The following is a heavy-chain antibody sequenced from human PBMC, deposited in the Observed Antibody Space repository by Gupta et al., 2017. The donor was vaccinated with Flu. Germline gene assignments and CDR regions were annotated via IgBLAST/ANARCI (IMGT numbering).Heavy chain of an antibody. CDR2: ISDATGNT. CDR3: AKGDDMYGGGLNY. J-gene: IGHJ4*02. D-gene: IGHD3-16*01. CDR1: FGNYA. V-gene: IGHV3-23*01. Sequence: FGNYAMNWVRQRPGEGLEWISSISDATGNTYYADSMKGRFTISRDTSKNMLVLQMTGRQAEDTAMYYCAKGDDMYGGGLNYWGQGTLVTVS.